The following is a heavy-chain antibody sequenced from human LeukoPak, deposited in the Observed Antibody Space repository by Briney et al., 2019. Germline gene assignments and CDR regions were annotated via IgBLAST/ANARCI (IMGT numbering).Heavy chain of an antibody. CDR1: GYTFSGYY. Sequence: ASVKASFKASGYTFSGYYMHWVRQAPGQGLEWMGWINPNSGGTNYAQKFQGRVTMTRDTSISTAYMELIRLRSADTAVYYCARVGRAFTARSSFFDYRGQGTLVTVSS. CDR2: INPNSGGT. J-gene: IGHJ4*02. V-gene: IGHV1-2*02. CDR3: ARVGRAFTARSSFFDY. D-gene: IGHD6-6*01.